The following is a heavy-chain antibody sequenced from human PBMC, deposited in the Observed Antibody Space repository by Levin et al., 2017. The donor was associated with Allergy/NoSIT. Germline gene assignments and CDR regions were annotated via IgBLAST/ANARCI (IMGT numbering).Heavy chain of an antibody. CDR3: HGGRVVPLTGNSFDY. Sequence: GESLKISCVGSGFTFSEFWMNWVRQAPGKGLEWVANIKPDGSETYYFASVQGRFTISRDNAKNSLYLQMNSLRAEETAVYYCHGGRVVPLTGNSFDYWGQGTLVTVSS. CDR1: GFTFSEFW. J-gene: IGHJ4*02. CDR2: IKPDGSET. D-gene: IGHD7-27*01. V-gene: IGHV3-7*01.